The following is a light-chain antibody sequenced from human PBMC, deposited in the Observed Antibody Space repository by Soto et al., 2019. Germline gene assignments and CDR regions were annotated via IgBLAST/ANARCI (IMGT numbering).Light chain of an antibody. CDR2: GAS. J-gene: IGKJ4*01. V-gene: IGKV3-15*01. CDR1: QSVSSD. CDR3: QQYHTWPIT. Sequence: DIVLTQSPGTLSLSPGERATLSCRASQSVSSDLAWYQHKPGQAPRLLISGASTGATGIPARFSGSGSGTEFTLTISSLQSEDCAIYYCQQYHTWPITFGGGTKVDI.